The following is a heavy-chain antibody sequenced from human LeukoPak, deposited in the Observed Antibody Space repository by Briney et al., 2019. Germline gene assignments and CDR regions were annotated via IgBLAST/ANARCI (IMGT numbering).Heavy chain of an antibody. CDR2: ISTYNGNT. Sequence: ASVKVSCKASGGTFSSYAISWVRQAPGQGLEWMGWISTYNGNTNYAQKLQGRVTMTTDTSTSTAYMELRSLRSDDTAVYYCARDWGRVSGSYYHYGMDVWGQGTTVTVSS. J-gene: IGHJ6*02. V-gene: IGHV1-18*01. D-gene: IGHD3-10*01. CDR1: GGTFSSYA. CDR3: ARDWGRVSGSYYHYGMDV.